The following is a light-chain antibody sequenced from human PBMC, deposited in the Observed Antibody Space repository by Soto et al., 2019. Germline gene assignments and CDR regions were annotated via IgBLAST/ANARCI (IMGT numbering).Light chain of an antibody. CDR1: SSDVGLYNY. CDR2: EVS. V-gene: IGLV2-8*01. J-gene: IGLJ1*01. CDR3: NSYAGSNNV. Sequence: QSALTQPASVSGSPGQSITISCTGTSSDVGLYNYVSWYQHHPGKAPKLLIYEVSQRPSGVPDRFSGSKSGNTASLTVSGLQAEDEADYYCNSYAGSNNVFGTGTKVTVL.